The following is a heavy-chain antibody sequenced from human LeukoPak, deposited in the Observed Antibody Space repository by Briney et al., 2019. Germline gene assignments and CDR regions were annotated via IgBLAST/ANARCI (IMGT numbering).Heavy chain of an antibody. J-gene: IGHJ4*02. CDR3: ARSGSSSGYLFDY. Sequence: PSETLSLTCTVSGGSIISRSYYWGWIRQPPGKGLEWIGSVYYSGSTYYNPSLKSRVTISVDTSKNQFSLKLSSVTAADTAVYYCARSGSSSGYLFDYWGQGTLVTVSS. V-gene: IGHV4-39*01. CDR2: VYYSGST. CDR1: GGSIISRSYY. D-gene: IGHD3-22*01.